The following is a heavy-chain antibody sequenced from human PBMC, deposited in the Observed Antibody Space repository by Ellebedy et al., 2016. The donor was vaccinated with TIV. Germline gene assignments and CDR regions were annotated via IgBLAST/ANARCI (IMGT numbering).Heavy chain of an antibody. V-gene: IGHV1-69*13. CDR2: ISTMSGRA. Sequence: SVKVSCXASGGTFSNYAVSWVRQAPGQGLEWMGGISTMSGRANYAQKFQGRVTITADGSTGTAYMELSSVRSEDTAVYYCARDYYDSGGYSAFDVWGQGTMVTVSS. CDR1: GGTFSNYA. D-gene: IGHD3-22*01. J-gene: IGHJ3*01. CDR3: ARDYYDSGGYSAFDV.